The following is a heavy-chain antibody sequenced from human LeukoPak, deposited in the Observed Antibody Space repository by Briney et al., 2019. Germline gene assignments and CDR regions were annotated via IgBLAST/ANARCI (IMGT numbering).Heavy chain of an antibody. CDR2: IYYSGST. J-gene: IGHJ3*02. V-gene: IGHV4-39*01. CDR1: GGSISSSSYY. Sequence: PSETLSLTCTVPGGSISSSSYYWGWIRQPPGKGLEWIGSIYYSGSTYYNPSLKSRVTISVDTSKNQFSLKLSSVTAADTAVYYCARHRMYYYDSSGRGVADAFDIWGQGTMVTVSS. D-gene: IGHD3-22*01. CDR3: ARHRMYYYDSSGRGVADAFDI.